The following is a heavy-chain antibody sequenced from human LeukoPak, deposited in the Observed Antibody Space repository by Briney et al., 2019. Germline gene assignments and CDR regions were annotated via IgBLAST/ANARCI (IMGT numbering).Heavy chain of an antibody. CDR1: GFTFSGFS. J-gene: IGHJ4*02. V-gene: IGHV3-7*01. D-gene: IGHD4-17*01. CDR3: ALVTTDRPFDY. Sequence: GGSLRLSCAASGFTFSGFSMSWVRQSPTKGLEWVANIKQDGSERYYVDSVKGRFTISRDNAKNSLSLQMNNLRVEDTAVYYCALVTTDRPFDYWGQGTLVTVSS. CDR2: IKQDGSER.